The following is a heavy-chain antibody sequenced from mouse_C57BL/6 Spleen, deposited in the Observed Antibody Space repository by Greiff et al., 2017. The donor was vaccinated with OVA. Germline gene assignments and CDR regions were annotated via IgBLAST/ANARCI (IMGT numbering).Heavy chain of an antibody. Sequence: QVQLQQPGTELVKPGASVKLSCKASGYTFTSYWMHWVKQRPGQGLEWIGNINPSNGGTNYNEKFKSKATLTVDKSSSTAYMQLRSLTSEDSAVYYCARAGGDYDTWFAYWGQGTLVTVSA. CDR3: ARAGGDYDTWFAY. V-gene: IGHV1-53*01. J-gene: IGHJ3*01. CDR1: GYTFTSYW. CDR2: INPSNGGT. D-gene: IGHD2-4*01.